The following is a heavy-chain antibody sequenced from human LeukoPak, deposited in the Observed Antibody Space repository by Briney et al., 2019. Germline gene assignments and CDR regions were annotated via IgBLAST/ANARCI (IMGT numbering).Heavy chain of an antibody. CDR2: INPNSGGT. CDR3: ARDQITIPDYYYYGMDV. Sequence: ASVKVSCKASGYTFTGYYKHWVRQAPGQGLEWMGWINPNSGGTNYAQKFQGRVTMTRDTSISTAYMELSRLRSDDTAVYYCARDQITIPDYYYYGMDVWGQGTTVTVSS. J-gene: IGHJ6*02. CDR1: GYTFTGYY. V-gene: IGHV1-2*02. D-gene: IGHD3-3*01.